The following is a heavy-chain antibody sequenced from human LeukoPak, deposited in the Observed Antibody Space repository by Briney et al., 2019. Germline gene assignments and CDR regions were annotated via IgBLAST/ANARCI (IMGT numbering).Heavy chain of an antibody. CDR3: VRIYYSNAFDI. V-gene: IGHV1-8*01. D-gene: IGHD4-11*01. Sequence: ASVKVSCKASGYTFPNFDINWVRQATGQGLEWMGWMNPKTGNTGSAQKFEGRVTITGNTSISTVYMQLSSLRSEDTAVYYCVRIYYSNAFDIWGQGTMVTVSS. CDR2: MNPKTGNT. CDR1: GYTFPNFD. J-gene: IGHJ3*02.